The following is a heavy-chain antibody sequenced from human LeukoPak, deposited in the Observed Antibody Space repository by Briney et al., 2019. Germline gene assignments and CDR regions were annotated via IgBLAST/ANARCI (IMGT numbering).Heavy chain of an antibody. V-gene: IGHV3-9*03. J-gene: IGHJ4*02. CDR3: AKGTSGYSSTWLDS. Sequence: QPGGSLRLSCAASGFTFDDYAMHWVRHAPGKGPEWVSGVSWNSANIAYADSVKGRFTISRDNAKNSLYLQMNSLRAEDMAFYYCAKGTSGYSSTWLDSWGQGALVTVSS. D-gene: IGHD6-13*01. CDR2: VSWNSANI. CDR1: GFTFDDYA.